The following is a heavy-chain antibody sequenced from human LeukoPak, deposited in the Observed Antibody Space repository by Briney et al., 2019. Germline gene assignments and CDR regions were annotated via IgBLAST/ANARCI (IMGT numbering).Heavy chain of an antibody. V-gene: IGHV3-21*01. CDR1: GFDFSDYS. CDR3: ARGGQRFGELLFDY. Sequence: PGGSLRLSCAASGFDFSDYSMNWVRHTTGKGLEWVSSISSSSNDIYYADSLKGRFTISRDNAKSSVYLQMNSLGADDTAVYYCARGGQRFGELLFDYWGQGSLVTVSS. J-gene: IGHJ4*02. D-gene: IGHD3-10*01. CDR2: ISSSSNDI.